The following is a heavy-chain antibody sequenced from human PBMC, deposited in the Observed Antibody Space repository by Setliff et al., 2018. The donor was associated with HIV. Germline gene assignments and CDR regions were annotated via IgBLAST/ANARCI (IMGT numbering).Heavy chain of an antibody. J-gene: IGHJ6*02. CDR2: IYPGDSDS. Sequence: PGESLKISCHLSGYSFVDFWIGWVRQMPGKGLEWVGFIYPGDSDSRYSPSFRGQVTISADKSISTAYLQWSSLKASDTAMYYCAKHLSPGSGWYSKARGMDLWGQGTTVTVSS. V-gene: IGHV5-51*01. CDR3: AKHLSPGSGWYSKARGMDL. D-gene: IGHD6-19*01. CDR1: GYSFVDFW.